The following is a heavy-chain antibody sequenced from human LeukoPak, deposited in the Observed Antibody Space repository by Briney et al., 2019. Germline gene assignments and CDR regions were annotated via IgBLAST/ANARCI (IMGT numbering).Heavy chain of an antibody. Sequence: PGGSLRLSCAASGFTFSSYEMNWVRQAPGKGLEWVSYISSSGSTIYYADSVKGRFTISRDNSKNTLYLQMNSLRAEDTAVYYCAKDGVVVPVDYYYYYYMDVWGKGTTVTISS. J-gene: IGHJ6*03. V-gene: IGHV3-48*03. D-gene: IGHD3-22*01. CDR3: AKDGVVVPVDYYYYYYMDV. CDR2: ISSSGSTI. CDR1: GFTFSSYE.